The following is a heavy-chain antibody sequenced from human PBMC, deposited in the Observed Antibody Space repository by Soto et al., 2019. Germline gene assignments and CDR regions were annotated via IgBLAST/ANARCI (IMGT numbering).Heavy chain of an antibody. J-gene: IGHJ3*01. D-gene: IGHD2-15*01. CDR3: ARTLGVGCYFHVFDL. V-gene: IGHV3-74*01. CDR2: INSNGSST. Sequence: VARRLSCAASGFTFSSYWMHWFRQSPGKWLVWVSRINSNGSSTSYADSVRVRFTIYRANAKNTLYLQMNRLRAEDTDVYYCARTLGVGCYFHVFDLWGQGTMVPVSS. CDR1: GFTFSSYW.